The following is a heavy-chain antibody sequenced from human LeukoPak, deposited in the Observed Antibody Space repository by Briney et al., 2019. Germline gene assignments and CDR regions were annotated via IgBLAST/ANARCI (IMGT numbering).Heavy chain of an antibody. CDR2: ISYSGST. J-gene: IGHJ4*02. V-gene: IGHV4-59*01. CDR1: GGSINSYY. CDR3: ARGNAD. Sequence: KLSETLSLTCTVSGGSINSYYWSWIRQTPGKGLEWIGYISYSGSTNYNPSLKSRVTISLGTSKNQFFLKLNSVTAADTALYYCARGNADWGQGTLVTVSS.